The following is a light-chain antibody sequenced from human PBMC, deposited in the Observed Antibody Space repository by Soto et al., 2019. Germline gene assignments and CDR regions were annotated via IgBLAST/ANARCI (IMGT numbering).Light chain of an antibody. Sequence: EVVLTQSPGTLALSRGERATLSCRASQSVSSSYLAWYQQKPGQAPRLLIYGASSRATGIPDRFSGSGSGTDFTLTISRLEPEDFAVYYCQQYGSSPPNTFGQGTRLEIK. CDR1: QSVSSSY. V-gene: IGKV3-20*01. J-gene: IGKJ5*01. CDR2: GAS. CDR3: QQYGSSPPNT.